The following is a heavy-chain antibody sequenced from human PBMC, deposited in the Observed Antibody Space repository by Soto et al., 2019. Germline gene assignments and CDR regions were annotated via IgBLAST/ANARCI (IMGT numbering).Heavy chain of an antibody. D-gene: IGHD1-26*01. V-gene: IGHV1-18*01. J-gene: IGHJ6*02. CDR2: ISPYNVNT. Sequence: QVQLVQSGAEVKKPGASVKVSCEASGYTFTTYGISWVRQAPGQGLEWMGWISPYNVNTNSAQKFQGRVTMTTDTSTSTAYMDLRSLRSDDTAVYYCARGAPSWAYGMDVWGQGTTVTVSS. CDR1: GYTFTTYG. CDR3: ARGAPSWAYGMDV.